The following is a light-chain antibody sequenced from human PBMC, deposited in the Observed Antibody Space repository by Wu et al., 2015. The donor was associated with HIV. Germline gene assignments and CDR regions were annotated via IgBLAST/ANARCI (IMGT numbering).Light chain of an antibody. CDR1: QNINTGN. CDR3: QQYGSSQWT. Sequence: IVLTQSPGTLSLSPGERATLSCRASQNINTGNLAWYQQKPGQAPRLLIFGASSRATGIPDRFSGSGSGTDFTLTISRLEPEDFAVYYCQQYGSSQWTFGQGTKVEIK. J-gene: IGKJ1*01. V-gene: IGKV3-20*01. CDR2: GAS.